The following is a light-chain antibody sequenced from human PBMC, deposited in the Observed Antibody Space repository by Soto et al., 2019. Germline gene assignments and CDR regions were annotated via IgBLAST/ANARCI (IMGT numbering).Light chain of an antibody. CDR3: QQSYSTPLT. V-gene: IGKV1-39*01. CDR1: QSISSY. CDR2: AAS. Sequence: DIQMTQSPSSLSASVGDRITITCRPSQSISSYLNWYQQKPGKAPKLLIYAASSLQSGVPSRFSGSGSGTDFTLTISSLQPEDFETYYCQQSYSTPLTFGGGTKVEIK. J-gene: IGKJ4*01.